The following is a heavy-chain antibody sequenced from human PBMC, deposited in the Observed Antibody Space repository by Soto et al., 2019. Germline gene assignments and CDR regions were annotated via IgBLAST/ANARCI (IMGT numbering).Heavy chain of an antibody. CDR2: IIPIFGTA. D-gene: IGHD4-4*01. CDR3: ATILDYSNPHYYDYGMDV. V-gene: IGHV1-69*12. J-gene: IGHJ6*02. Sequence: QVQLVQSGAEVKKPGSSLKVSCKASGGTFSSYAISWVRQAPGQGLEWMGGIIPIFGTANYAQKFQGRVTITADESTSTAYMELSSLRSEDTAVYYCATILDYSNPHYYDYGMDVWGQGTTVTVSS. CDR1: GGTFSSYA.